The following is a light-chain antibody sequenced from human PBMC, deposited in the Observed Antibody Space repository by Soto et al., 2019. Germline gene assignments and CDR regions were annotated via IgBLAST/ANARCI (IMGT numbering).Light chain of an antibody. V-gene: IGLV2-23*02. CDR1: RSEVGSYNL. CDR2: EVS. Sequence: QSALTQPASVSGSPGQSITISCTGTRSEVGSYNLVSWYQQHPGKAPRLMISEVSRRPSGVSSRFSGSRSGNTASLTISGLQAEDEADYYCCSYAGSNSFAVFGTGTKLTVL. CDR3: CSYAGSNSFAV. J-gene: IGLJ1*01.